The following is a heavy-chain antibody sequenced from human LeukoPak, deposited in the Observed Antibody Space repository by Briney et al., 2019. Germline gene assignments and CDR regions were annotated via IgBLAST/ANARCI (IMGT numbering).Heavy chain of an antibody. CDR3: AREWGSYSRGGDY. Sequence: GGSLRLSCAASGFTFSSYTMHWVRQAPGKGLEWVAVISYDGSNKYYADSVKGRFTISRDNAKNSLYLQMNSLRAEDTAVYYCAREWGSYSRGGDYWGQGTLVTVSS. CDR2: ISYDGSNK. CDR1: GFTFSSYT. D-gene: IGHD1-26*01. V-gene: IGHV3-30*04. J-gene: IGHJ4*02.